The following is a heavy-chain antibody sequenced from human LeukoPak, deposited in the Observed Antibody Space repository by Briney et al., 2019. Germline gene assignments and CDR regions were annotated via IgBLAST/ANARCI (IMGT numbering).Heavy chain of an antibody. CDR2: IIGSGGST. D-gene: IGHD6-13*01. J-gene: IGHJ4*02. V-gene: IGHV3-23*01. CDR1: GVTSISYA. Sequence: GGSPRHSSAASGVTSISYAMSWVGHALGRGLEWVSAIIGSGGSTYYADSVKGRFTISRDNSKSTLYLQMNSLRAEDTAVYYCVVTSAPSIAAAGIPIDYWGQGTLVTVSS. CDR3: VVTSAPSIAAAGIPIDY.